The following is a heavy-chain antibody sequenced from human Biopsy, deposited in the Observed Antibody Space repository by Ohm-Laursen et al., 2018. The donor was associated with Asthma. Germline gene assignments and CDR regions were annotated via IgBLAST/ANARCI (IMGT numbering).Heavy chain of an antibody. CDR1: GFTFGDYW. Sequence: SLRLSCAASGFTFGDYWMSWVRQVPGKGLEWVANIKHDGTEKNHVDSLKGRFTISRDNAKNSLYLQMNSLRAEDTAVYYCAKEVFPGWELRWGPENWGQGTLVTVSS. J-gene: IGHJ4*02. CDR3: AKEVFPGWELRWGPEN. V-gene: IGHV3-7*04. D-gene: IGHD1-26*01. CDR2: IKHDGTEK.